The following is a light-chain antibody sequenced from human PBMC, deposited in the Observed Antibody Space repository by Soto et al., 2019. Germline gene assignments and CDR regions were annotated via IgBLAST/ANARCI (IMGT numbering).Light chain of an antibody. V-gene: IGKV3-20*01. CDR1: QNVYINS. CDR2: GPS. Sequence: EIVLTQSPRTLSLSPGESATLSCRASQNVYINSLAWFQQKPGQTPRLLIYGPSTRAAGVPDRFTGSGSGADFALTITSLEPEDFAMYYCQQSYSTPRTFGPGTKVDL. CDR3: QQSYSTPRT. J-gene: IGKJ3*01.